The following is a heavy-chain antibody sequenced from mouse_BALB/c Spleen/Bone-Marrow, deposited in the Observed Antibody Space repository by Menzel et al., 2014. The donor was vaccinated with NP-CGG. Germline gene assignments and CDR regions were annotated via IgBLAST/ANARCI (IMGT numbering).Heavy chain of an antibody. CDR1: GYSITSDYA. D-gene: IGHD3-3*01. CDR3: ARGRAAWFAY. Sequence: VQLKESGPGLVKPSQSLSLTCTVTGYSITSDYAWNWIRQFPGNKLGWMGYISYSGITNYNPSLKSRISITRDTSKNQFFLQLNSVTTEDTATYYCARGRAAWFAYWGQGTLVTVSA. V-gene: IGHV3-2*02. CDR2: ISYSGIT. J-gene: IGHJ3*01.